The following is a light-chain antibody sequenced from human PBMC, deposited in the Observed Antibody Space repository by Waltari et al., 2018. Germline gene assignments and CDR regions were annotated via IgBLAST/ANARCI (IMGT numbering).Light chain of an antibody. J-gene: IGKJ3*01. Sequence: DIVMTQSPASLGVSLGERATINCKSSQSVFYSPYSKNYLAWYQQKPGQPPKLLISWASTRESGVPDRFSGGGSGTDFTLTISSLQAEDVAVYYGQQYYTAPVTFGPGTKVDIK. CDR3: QQYYTAPVT. CDR2: WAS. CDR1: QSVFYSPYSKNY. V-gene: IGKV4-1*01.